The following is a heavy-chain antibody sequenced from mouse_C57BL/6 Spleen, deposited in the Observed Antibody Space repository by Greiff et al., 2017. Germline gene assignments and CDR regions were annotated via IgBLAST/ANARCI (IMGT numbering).Heavy chain of an antibody. Sequence: EVQRVESGGDLVKPGGSLKLSCAASGFTFSSYGMSWVRQTPDKRLEWVATISSGGSYTYYPDSVKGRFTISRDNAKNTLYLQMSSLKSEDTAMYYWARKAYDYDGGYAMDYECQGTSVTVSS. CDR1: GFTFSSYG. CDR2: ISSGGSYT. J-gene: IGHJ4*01. V-gene: IGHV5-6*01. D-gene: IGHD2-4*01. CDR3: ARKAYDYDGGYAMDY.